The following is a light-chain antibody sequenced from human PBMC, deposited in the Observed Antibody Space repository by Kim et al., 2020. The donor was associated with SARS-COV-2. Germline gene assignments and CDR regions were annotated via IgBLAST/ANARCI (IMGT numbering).Light chain of an antibody. CDR2: GKN. V-gene: IGLV3-19*02. J-gene: IGLJ2*01. CDR1: SLRSKY. CDR3: NARDSKDNVG. Sequence: VALGQTVRITCKGESLRSKYAKWYQKKPGQAPIRVIYGKNKRNSGITERFSGSSSGNTASLTISGTKAGDEAEYDCNARDSKDNVGLGGGTKLTVL.